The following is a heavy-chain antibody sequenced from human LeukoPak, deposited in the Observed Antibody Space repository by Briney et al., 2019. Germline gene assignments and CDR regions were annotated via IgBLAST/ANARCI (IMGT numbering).Heavy chain of an antibody. D-gene: IGHD2-2*01. CDR2: INPSGGIT. CDR1: GYIFTSYY. V-gene: IGHV1-46*01. Sequence: GASVKVSCKTSGYIFTSYYIHWVRQAPGQGLEWMGIINPSGGITTYAQEFQGRVTMTRGTSTSTVYMELSSLRSDDTAVYYCARGVDCSSTSCYAAGDYWGQGTLVTVSS. CDR3: ARGVDCSSTSCYAAGDY. J-gene: IGHJ4*02.